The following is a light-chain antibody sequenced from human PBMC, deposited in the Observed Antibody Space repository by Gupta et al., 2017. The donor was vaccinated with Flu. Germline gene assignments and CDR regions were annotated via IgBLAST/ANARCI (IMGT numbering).Light chain of an antibody. CDR3: SSDAGINDLV. CDR1: SSDVGGYNF. CDR2: EVN. J-gene: IGLJ2*01. Sequence: QSALTQPPSASGSPGLSVTISCTGSSSDVGGYNFVSCYHPHPGKAPKLLIYEVNKRPSGVPDRFSGSKSGNTASLTVSGPQEEEEADYYCSSDAGINDLVFGGGTEVTVL. V-gene: IGLV2-8*01.